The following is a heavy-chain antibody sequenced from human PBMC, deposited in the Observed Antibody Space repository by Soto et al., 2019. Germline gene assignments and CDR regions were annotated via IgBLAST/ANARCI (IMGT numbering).Heavy chain of an antibody. CDR3: ARDYSGHAYLDY. CDR2: TYYRSKWYY. Sequence: SQTLSLTCAISGDSVSSNSAAWNWIRQSPSRGLEWLGRTYYRSKWYYDYAVAVKSRITIHPDASNNQLSLQLNSVTPEDTAVYYCARDYSGHAYLDYRDQGSSVIVSS. J-gene: IGHJ4*02. V-gene: IGHV6-1*01. D-gene: IGHD5-12*01. CDR1: GDSVSSNSAA.